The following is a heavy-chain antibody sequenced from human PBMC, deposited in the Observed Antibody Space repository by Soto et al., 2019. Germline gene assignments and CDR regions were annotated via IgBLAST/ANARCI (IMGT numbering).Heavy chain of an antibody. D-gene: IGHD3-22*01. Sequence: ASVKVSCKASGYTFTSYGISWVRQAPGQGLEWMGWISTYNGNTNYAQKLQGRVTMTTDTSTSTAYMELRSLRSDDTAVYYCARVRFYDSSGPQGIWFDPWGQGTLVTVSS. V-gene: IGHV1-18*01. CDR1: GYTFTSYG. CDR2: ISTYNGNT. J-gene: IGHJ5*02. CDR3: ARVRFYDSSGPQGIWFDP.